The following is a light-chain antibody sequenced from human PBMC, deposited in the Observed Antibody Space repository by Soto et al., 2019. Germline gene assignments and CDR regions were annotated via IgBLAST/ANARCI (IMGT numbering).Light chain of an antibody. CDR1: SSDVGGYNY. J-gene: IGLJ2*01. CDR3: SSYAGSNNLV. Sequence: CTGTSSDVGGYNYVSWYQQHPGKAPKLMIYEVSKRPSGVPDRFSGSKSGNTASLTVSGLQAEDEADYYCSSYAGSNNLVFGGGTKLTVL. CDR2: EVS. V-gene: IGLV2-8*01.